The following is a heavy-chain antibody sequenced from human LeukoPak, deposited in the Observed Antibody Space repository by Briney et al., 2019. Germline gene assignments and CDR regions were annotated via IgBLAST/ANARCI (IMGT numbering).Heavy chain of an antibody. CDR2: ISGSGST. V-gene: IGHV4-4*09. J-gene: IGHJ4*02. CDR3: VVSPNQDFYDY. CDR1: GVSMNSHY. Sequence: PSETLSLTCSVSGVSMNSHYLNWIRQPPGKGLEWIGFISGSGSTNYNPSLMSRVTMSLETSKRQFSLKLRSVTAADTAVYYCVVSPNQDFYDYWSQGTLVTVSS.